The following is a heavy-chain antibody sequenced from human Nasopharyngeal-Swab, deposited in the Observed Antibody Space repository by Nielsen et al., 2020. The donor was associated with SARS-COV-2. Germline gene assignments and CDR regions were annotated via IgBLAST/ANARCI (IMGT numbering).Heavy chain of an antibody. CDR3: ARDGSQQLVNYYYYGMDV. D-gene: IGHD6-13*01. CDR2: ISYDGSNK. V-gene: IGHV3-30-3*01. Sequence: GESLKISCAASGFTFSNYAMHWVRQAPGKGLEWVAVISYDGSNKYYADSVKGRFTISRDNSKNTLYLQMNSLRAEDTAVYYCARDGSQQLVNYYYYGMDVWGQGTTVTVSS. CDR1: GFTFSNYA. J-gene: IGHJ6*02.